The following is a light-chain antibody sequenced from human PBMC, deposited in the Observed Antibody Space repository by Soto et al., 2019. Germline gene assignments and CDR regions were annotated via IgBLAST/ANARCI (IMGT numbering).Light chain of an antibody. Sequence: QSALTQPASVSGSPGQSITISCTGTSSDVGGHNYVSWYQQHPGKAPKLIICEVSNRPSGVSNRFSGSKSGNTASLTISGLQAEDEADYYCSSYTTSSTDEVFGGGTKVTVL. CDR2: EVS. V-gene: IGLV2-14*01. CDR3: SSYTTSSTDEV. J-gene: IGLJ2*01. CDR1: SSDVGGHNY.